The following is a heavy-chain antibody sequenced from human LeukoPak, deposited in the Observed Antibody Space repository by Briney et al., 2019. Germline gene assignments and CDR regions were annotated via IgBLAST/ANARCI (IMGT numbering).Heavy chain of an antibody. Sequence: GGSLRLSCAASGFTFSTYAMSWVRQAPGKGLEWVSAISAAGGSAYYADSVKGRFTVSRDNSKNTLYLQMNSLRAEDTALYYCARGPLWFGEYYFDYWGQGTLVTVSS. CDR2: ISAAGGSA. J-gene: IGHJ4*02. V-gene: IGHV3-23*01. CDR1: GFTFSTYA. CDR3: ARGPLWFGEYYFDY. D-gene: IGHD3-10*01.